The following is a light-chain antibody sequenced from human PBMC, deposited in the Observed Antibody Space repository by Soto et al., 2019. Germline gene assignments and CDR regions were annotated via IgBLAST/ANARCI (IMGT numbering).Light chain of an antibody. CDR1: QSVRIN. V-gene: IGKV3-15*01. J-gene: IGKJ1*01. CDR2: GAS. CDR3: KQYNNWLPRVWP. Sequence: EIVMTQSPATLSVSPGERATLSCRASQSVRINLAWYQQQPGQAPRLLRYGASTRATGIPARFSGSGSGTEFPLNISRLQSEDFAVYYCKQYNNWLPRVWPFAHGTKMHMK.